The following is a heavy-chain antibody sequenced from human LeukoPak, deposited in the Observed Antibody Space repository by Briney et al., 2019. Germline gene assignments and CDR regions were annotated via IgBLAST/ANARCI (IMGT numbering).Heavy chain of an antibody. V-gene: IGHV1-69*10. D-gene: IGHD1-1*01. Sequence: SVKVSCKASGGTFSSYAISWVRQAPGQGLEWMGGIIPILGIANYAQKFQGRVTITADKSTSTAYMELSSLRSEDTAVYYCARDRGYAVAYYGMDVWGQGTTVTVSS. CDR2: IIPILGIA. CDR1: GGTFSSYA. CDR3: ARDRGYAVAYYGMDV. J-gene: IGHJ6*02.